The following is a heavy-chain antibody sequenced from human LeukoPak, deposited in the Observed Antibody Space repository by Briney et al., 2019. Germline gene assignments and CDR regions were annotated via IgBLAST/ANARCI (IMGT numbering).Heavy chain of an antibody. Sequence: GGSLRLSCAASGFIFDDYAMHWVRQAPGKGLEWVSGISWNSGSIGYADSVKGRFTISRDNAKNSLYLQMNSLRAEDTALYYRAKDRDYGDYSLGYWGQGTLVTVSS. CDR3: AKDRDYGDYSLGY. J-gene: IGHJ4*02. D-gene: IGHD4-17*01. V-gene: IGHV3-9*01. CDR2: ISWNSGSI. CDR1: GFIFDDYA.